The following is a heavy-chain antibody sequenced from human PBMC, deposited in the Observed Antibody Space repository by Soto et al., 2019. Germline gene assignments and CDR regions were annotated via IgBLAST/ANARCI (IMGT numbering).Heavy chain of an antibody. V-gene: IGHV1-18*03. CDR2: ISAYNGNT. J-gene: IGHJ6*02. CDR3: AREMYGSGSYPLDV. CDR1: GYTFTSYG. Sequence: GASVKVSCKASGYTFTSYGISWVRQAPGQGLEWMGWISAYNGNTNYAQKLQGRVTMTTDTSTSTAYMDLQMGSLRAEDMAVYYCAREMYGSGSYPLDVWGQGTTVTVSS. D-gene: IGHD3-10*01.